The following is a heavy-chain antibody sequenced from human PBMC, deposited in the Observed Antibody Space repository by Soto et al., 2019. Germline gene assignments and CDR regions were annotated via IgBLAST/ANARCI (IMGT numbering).Heavy chain of an antibody. CDR2: ISACNGNT. D-gene: IGHD3-9*01. V-gene: IGHV1-18*01. Sequence: ASVKVSCKASGYTFTSYGISWVRQAPGQGLEWMGWISACNGNTNYSQKLQGRVTITTDTSASTAYMELSSLRSEDTAVYYCARDQAYDILTGYSPVYYYYGMDVWGQGTTVTVSS. CDR1: GYTFTSYG. J-gene: IGHJ6*02. CDR3: ARDQAYDILTGYSPVYYYYGMDV.